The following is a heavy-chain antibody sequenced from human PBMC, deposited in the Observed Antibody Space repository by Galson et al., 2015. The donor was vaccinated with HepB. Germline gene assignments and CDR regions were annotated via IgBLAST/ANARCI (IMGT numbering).Heavy chain of an antibody. Sequence: ETLSLTCTVSGGSISSYCWSWIRQPAGKGLEWIGRIYTSGSTNYNPSLKSRVTMSVGTSKNQFSLKLSSVTAADTAVYYCARDRKYSSSWDNWFDPWGQGTLVTVSS. J-gene: IGHJ5*02. V-gene: IGHV4-4*07. D-gene: IGHD6-13*01. CDR3: ARDRKYSSSWDNWFDP. CDR2: IYTSGST. CDR1: GGSISSYC.